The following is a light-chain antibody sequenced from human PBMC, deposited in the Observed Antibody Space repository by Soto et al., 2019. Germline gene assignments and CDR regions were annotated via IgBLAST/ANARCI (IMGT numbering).Light chain of an antibody. Sequence: DIQMTQSPSYLSASVGDRVTITCRASQSITTYLNWYRQKPGKAPKLLIYAASSLQSGVPSRFSGSGSETEFTLSISSLQPEDFATYYCLQDINYPWTFGQGTKVDIK. V-gene: IGKV1-39*01. CDR3: LQDINYPWT. CDR1: QSITTY. CDR2: AAS. J-gene: IGKJ1*01.